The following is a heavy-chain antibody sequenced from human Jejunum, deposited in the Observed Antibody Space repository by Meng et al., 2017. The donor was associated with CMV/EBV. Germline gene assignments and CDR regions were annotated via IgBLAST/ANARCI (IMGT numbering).Heavy chain of an antibody. CDR2: ISGSGTTI. CDR1: GFRLVDS. J-gene: IGHJ3*02. Sequence: SCVASGFRLVDSMSWIRQAPGKGLEWVAYISGSGTTIYYADSVKGRFTVSRDNAKSSLYLQMNSLRAEDTAVYYCARDIRHGGSDIWGQGAMVTVSS. CDR3: ARDIRHGGSDI. V-gene: IGHV3-11*01. D-gene: IGHD3-10*01.